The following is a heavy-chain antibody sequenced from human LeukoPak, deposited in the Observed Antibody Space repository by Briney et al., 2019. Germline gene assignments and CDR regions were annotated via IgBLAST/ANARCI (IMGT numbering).Heavy chain of an antibody. CDR1: GYTFTSYG. J-gene: IGHJ4*02. D-gene: IGHD6-19*01. V-gene: IGHV1-18*01. CDR2: ISAYNGNT. CDR3: ARDSERASSGWYMAWIQED. Sequence: ALVTVSCKASGYTFTSYGISWVRQAPGQGLEWMGWISAYNGNTNYAQKLQGRVTMTTDTSTSTAYMELRSLRSDDTAVYYCARDSERASSGWYMAWIQEDWGQGTLVTVSS.